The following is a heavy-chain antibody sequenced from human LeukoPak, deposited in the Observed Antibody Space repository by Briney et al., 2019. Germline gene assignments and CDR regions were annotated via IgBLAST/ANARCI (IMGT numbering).Heavy chain of an antibody. CDR2: IYTSGST. D-gene: IGHD6-6*01. J-gene: IGHJ6*03. V-gene: IGHV4-4*09. CDR1: GGSISSYY. CDR3: AREYSSSLSSRYYYYYMDV. Sequence: SETLSLTCTVSGGSISSYYWSWIRQPPGKGLEWIGYIYTSGSTNYNPSLKSRVTISVDTSKNQFSLKLSSVTAADTAVYYCAREYSSSLSSRYYYYYMDVWGKGTTVTVSS.